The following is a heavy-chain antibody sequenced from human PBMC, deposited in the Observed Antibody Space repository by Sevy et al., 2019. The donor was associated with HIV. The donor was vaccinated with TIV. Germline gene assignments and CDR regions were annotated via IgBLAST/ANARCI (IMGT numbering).Heavy chain of an antibody. V-gene: IGHV4-34*01. CDR1: GGSFSGYY. CDR3: ARDGQPSVAGTGNYYYYGMDV. Sequence: SETLSLTCAVYGGSFSGYYWSWIRQPPGKGLEWIGEINHSGSTNYNPSLKSRVTISVDTSKNQFSLKLSSVTAADTAVYYCARDGQPSVAGTGNYYYYGMDVWGQGTTVTVSS. CDR2: INHSGST. D-gene: IGHD6-19*01. J-gene: IGHJ6*02.